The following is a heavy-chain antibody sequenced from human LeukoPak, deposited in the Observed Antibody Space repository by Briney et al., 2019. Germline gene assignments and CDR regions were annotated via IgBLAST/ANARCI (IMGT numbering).Heavy chain of an antibody. CDR3: AKPGSIAAAGTLAPGYFDY. Sequence: PGGSLRLSCVASGFTFSSYGMHWVRQAPGKGLEWVAFIRYDGSNKYYADSVKGRFTISRDSSKNTLYLQMNSLRAEDTAVYYCAKPGSIAAAGTLAPGYFDYWGQGTLATVSS. D-gene: IGHD6-13*01. CDR1: GFTFSSYG. J-gene: IGHJ4*02. CDR2: IRYDGSNK. V-gene: IGHV3-30*02.